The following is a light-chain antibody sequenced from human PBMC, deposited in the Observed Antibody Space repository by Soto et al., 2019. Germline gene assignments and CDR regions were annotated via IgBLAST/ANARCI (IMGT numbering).Light chain of an antibody. CDR1: QDIGGL. V-gene: IGKV1-12*01. J-gene: IGKJ1*01. Sequence: DIQMTQSPSSVSASVGDRITINCRARQDIGGLVAWYQQKPGKAPQYLIQAASILQSGVPSRFRGSGSGTEFILTINNLQPEDFASYFCLQVYSFTRTFGLGTKVEI. CDR2: AAS. CDR3: LQVYSFTRT.